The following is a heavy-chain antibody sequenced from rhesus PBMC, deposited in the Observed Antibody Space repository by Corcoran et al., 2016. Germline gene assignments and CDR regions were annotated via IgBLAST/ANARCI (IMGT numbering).Heavy chain of an antibody. Sequence: QVQLQEAGPGLVKPSETLSLTGAVSGASISGDWRNWIRQPPGTGLGGVGEGNGEVGSTNYSPSLKSRVTISKDASNNQFSLNLSSVTAADTAVYYCTGDLDTSEAYWGQGVLVTVSS. J-gene: IGHJ4*01. CDR3: TGDLDTSEAY. V-gene: IGHV4-80*01. CDR1: GASISGDW. D-gene: IGHD5-12*01. CDR2: GNGEVGST.